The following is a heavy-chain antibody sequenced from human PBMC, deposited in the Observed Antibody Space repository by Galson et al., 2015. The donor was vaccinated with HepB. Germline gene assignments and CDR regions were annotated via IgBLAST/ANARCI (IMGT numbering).Heavy chain of an antibody. D-gene: IGHD6-13*01. CDR2: ITPIFGAA. J-gene: IGHJ4*02. CDR3: ASPGYSSSWYWAGFDY. V-gene: IGHV1-69*13. Sequence: SVKVSCKASGGIFSNYDISWVRQAPGQGLEWMGGITPIFGAANYAQKFQGRVTITADESTSTAYMELSTLTSEDTAVYYCASPGYSSSWYWAGFDYWGQGTLVTVSS. CDR1: GGIFSNYD.